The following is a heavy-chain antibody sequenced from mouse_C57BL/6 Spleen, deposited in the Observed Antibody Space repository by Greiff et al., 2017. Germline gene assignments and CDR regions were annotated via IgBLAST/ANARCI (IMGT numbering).Heavy chain of an antibody. CDR1: GYAFTNYL. V-gene: IGHV1-54*01. Sequence: QVQLQQSGAELVRPGTSVKVSCKASGYAFTNYLIEWVKQRPGQGLEWIGVINPGSGGTNYNEKFKGKATLTADKSSSTAYMQLSSLTSEDSAVYFCARSGILISYARDYWGQGTSVTVSS. D-gene: IGHD1-1*01. CDR3: ARSGILISYARDY. CDR2: INPGSGGT. J-gene: IGHJ4*01.